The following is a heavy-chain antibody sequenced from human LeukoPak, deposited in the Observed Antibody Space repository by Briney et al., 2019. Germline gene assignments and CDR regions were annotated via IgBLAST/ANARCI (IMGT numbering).Heavy chain of an antibody. V-gene: IGHV3-23*01. D-gene: IGHD3-9*01. J-gene: IGHJ6*02. CDR1: GFTFSSYW. CDR3: AKQPILSGYYSSNYYYYGMDV. Sequence: GGSLRLSCAASGFTFSSYWMSWVRQAPGKGLEWVSGISDSGGNTYYADSVKGRFTISRDNSKNTLYLQMDSLRAEDTAVYYCAKQPILSGYYSSNYYYYGMDVWGQGTTVTVSS. CDR2: ISDSGGNT.